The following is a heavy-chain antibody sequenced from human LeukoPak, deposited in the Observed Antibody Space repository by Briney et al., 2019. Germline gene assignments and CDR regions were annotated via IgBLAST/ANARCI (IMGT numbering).Heavy chain of an antibody. J-gene: IGHJ4*02. Sequence: ASVKVSCKASGYTFTTYGISWVRQAPGQGLEWMGWIYPYTGATHYAQKFQGRVAMTRDTSISTAYMELSRLRPDDTAVYYCARDGPAQMVDFDYWGQGTPVAVSS. CDR2: IYPYTGAT. CDR1: GYTFTTYG. CDR3: ARDGPAQMVDFDY. V-gene: IGHV1-2*02. D-gene: IGHD3-10*01.